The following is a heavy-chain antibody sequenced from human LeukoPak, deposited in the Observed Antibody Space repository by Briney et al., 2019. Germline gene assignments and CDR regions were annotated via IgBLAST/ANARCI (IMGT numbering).Heavy chain of an antibody. CDR3: ARSGVLRYFEGDY. CDR1: GYTFTSYD. CDR2: MNPNSGNT. Sequence: ASVKVSCKASGYTFTSYDINWVRQATGQGREWMGWMNPNSGNTGYAQKFQGRVTMTRNTSISTAYMELSSLRSEDTAVYYCARSGVLRYFEGDYWGQGTLVTVSS. J-gene: IGHJ4*02. D-gene: IGHD3-9*01. V-gene: IGHV1-8*01.